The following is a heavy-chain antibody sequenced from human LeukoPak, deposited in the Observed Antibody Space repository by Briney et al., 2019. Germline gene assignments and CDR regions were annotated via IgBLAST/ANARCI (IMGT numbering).Heavy chain of an antibody. Sequence: GGSLRLSCAASEFTFSSYSLSWVRQAPGKGLEWVSYISSTATSIYYADSVKGRFTVSRDNAKNSLYLQMNSLRAEDTAVYYCARDVTYHGGDWFDPWGQGTLVTVSS. CDR1: EFTFSSYS. J-gene: IGHJ5*02. CDR2: ISSTATSI. CDR3: ARDVTYHGGDWFDP. V-gene: IGHV3-48*04. D-gene: IGHD4-23*01.